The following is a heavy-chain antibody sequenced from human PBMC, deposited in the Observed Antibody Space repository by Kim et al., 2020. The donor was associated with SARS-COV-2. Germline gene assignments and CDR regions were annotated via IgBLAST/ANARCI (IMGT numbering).Heavy chain of an antibody. J-gene: IGHJ6*02. V-gene: IGHV1-46*01. CDR3: ARGIAARMHYYYYGMDV. CDR1: GYTFTSYY. D-gene: IGHD6-6*01. Sequence: ASVKVSCKASGYTFTSYYMHWVRQAPGQGLEWMGIINPSGGSTSYAQKFQGRVTMTRDTSTSTVYMELSSLRSEDTAVYYCARGIAARMHYYYYGMDVWGQGTTVTVSS. CDR2: INPSGGST.